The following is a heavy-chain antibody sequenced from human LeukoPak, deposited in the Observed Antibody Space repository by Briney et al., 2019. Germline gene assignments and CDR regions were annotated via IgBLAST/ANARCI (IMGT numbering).Heavy chain of an antibody. J-gene: IGHJ4*02. CDR3: AKHTAMVSSLVLDY. CDR1: GYSFTSYW. D-gene: IGHD5-18*01. CDR2: IDPSDSYT. Sequence: GESLKIFCKGSGYSFTSYWISWVRQMPGKGLEWMGRIDPSDSYTNYSPSFQGHVTISADKSISTAYLQWSSLKASDTAMYYCAKHTAMVSSLVLDYWGQGTLVTVSS. V-gene: IGHV5-10-1*01.